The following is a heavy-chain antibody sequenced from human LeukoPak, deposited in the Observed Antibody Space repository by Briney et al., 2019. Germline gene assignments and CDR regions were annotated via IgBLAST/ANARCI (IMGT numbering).Heavy chain of an antibody. D-gene: IGHD7-27*01. CDR2: IIPIFGTA. CDR3: ASIDGLGIPR. CDR1: GGTFSSYA. J-gene: IGHJ4*02. Sequence: ASVKVSCKASGGTFSSYAISWVRQAPGQGLEWMGGIIPIFGTANYAQKFQGRVTITTDESTSTAYMELSSLRSEDTAVCYCASIDGLGIPRWGQGTLVTVSS. V-gene: IGHV1-69*05.